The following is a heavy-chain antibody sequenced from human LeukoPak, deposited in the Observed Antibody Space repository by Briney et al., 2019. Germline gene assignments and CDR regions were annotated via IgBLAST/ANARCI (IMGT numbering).Heavy chain of an antibody. V-gene: IGHV3-23*01. CDR2: ISGSGGST. J-gene: IGHJ4*02. CDR1: GFTFSSYA. Sequence: PGGSLRLSCAASGFTFSSYAMSWVRQAPGKGLEWVSAISGSGGSTYYADSVKGRFTISRDNSKNTLYLQMNSLRAEDTAVYYCAKVEDFWSGYYSYLNFDYWGREPWSPSPQ. CDR3: AKVEDFWSGYYSYLNFDY. D-gene: IGHD3-3*01.